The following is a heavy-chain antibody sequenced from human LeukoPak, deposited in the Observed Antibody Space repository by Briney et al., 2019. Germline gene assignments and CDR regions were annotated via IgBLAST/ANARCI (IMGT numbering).Heavy chain of an antibody. Sequence: ASVKVSCKASGYTFTNYGTTWVRQAPGQGPEWVGWISTYNSDKGYAQNLQGRLTLTADTSTNTAYMDLRSLRSDDTAVYYCAIHWHAGTYQPFDFWGQGTLVTVSS. J-gene: IGHJ4*02. CDR2: ISTYNSDK. CDR3: AIHWHAGTYQPFDF. V-gene: IGHV1-18*01. D-gene: IGHD1-26*01. CDR1: GYTFTNYG.